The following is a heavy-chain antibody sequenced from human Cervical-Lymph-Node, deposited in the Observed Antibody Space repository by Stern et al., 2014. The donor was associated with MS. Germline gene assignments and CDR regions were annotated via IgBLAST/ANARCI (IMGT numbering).Heavy chain of an antibody. J-gene: IGHJ6*02. D-gene: IGHD3-22*01. CDR1: GGTFSSYA. CDR3: ARDVYDSSGYHYYYGMDV. V-gene: IGHV1-69*01. CDR2: IIPIFGTA. Sequence: QLVESGAEVKKPGSSGKVSCKASGGTFSSYAISWVRQAPGQGLEWMGGIIPIFGTANYAQKFQGRVTITADESTSTAYMELSSLRSEDTAVYYCARDVYDSSGYHYYYGMDVWGQGTTVTVSS.